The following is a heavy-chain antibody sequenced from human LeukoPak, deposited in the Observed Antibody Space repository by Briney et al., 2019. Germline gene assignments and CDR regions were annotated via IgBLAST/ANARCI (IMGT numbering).Heavy chain of an antibody. V-gene: IGHV4-30-4*01. D-gene: IGHD6-6*01. Sequence: SETLSLTCTVSGGSISSGDYYWSWIRQPPGKGLEWIGYIYYSGSTYYNPSLKSRVTISVDTSKNQFSLKLSSVTAADTAVYYCARPSRSSIAARLLLRGNAFDIWGQGTMVTVSS. J-gene: IGHJ3*02. CDR2: IYYSGST. CDR1: GGSISSGDYY. CDR3: ARPSRSSIAARLLLRGNAFDI.